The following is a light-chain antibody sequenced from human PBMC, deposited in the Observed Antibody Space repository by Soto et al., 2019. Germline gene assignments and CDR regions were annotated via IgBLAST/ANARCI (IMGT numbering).Light chain of an antibody. CDR2: ASS. J-gene: IGKJ1*01. CDR1: QSLSREL. V-gene: IGKV3-20*01. Sequence: EIVLTQSPGTLSVSACERATLSFRASQSLSRELLAWYQQKPGQAPRLLIYASSRRATDIPDRFSGSGSGTDFTLTISRLEPEDFAVYYCQHYINSPWTFGQGTKVDI. CDR3: QHYINSPWT.